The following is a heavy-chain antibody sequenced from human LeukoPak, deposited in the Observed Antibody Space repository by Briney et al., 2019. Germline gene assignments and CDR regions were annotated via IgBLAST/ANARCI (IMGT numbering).Heavy chain of an antibody. D-gene: IGHD3-22*01. CDR1: GFTFSSYA. J-gene: IGHJ4*02. CDR3: AKGPEDSSGYYIDY. V-gene: IGHV3-23*01. CDR2: ISGSGGST. Sequence: PGGSLRLSCAASGFTFSSYAMSWVRQAPGKGLEWVSAISGSGGSTYYADSVKGRFTISRDNSKNTLYLQMNSLRAEDTAVYYCAKGPEDSSGYYIDYWGQGTLVTVSS.